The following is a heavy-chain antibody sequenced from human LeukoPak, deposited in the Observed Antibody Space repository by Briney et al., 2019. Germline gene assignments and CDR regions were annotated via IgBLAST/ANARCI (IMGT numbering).Heavy chain of an antibody. J-gene: IGHJ4*02. D-gene: IGHD2-2*01. V-gene: IGHV1-69*05. CDR3: ASSIVVVPAAFTYFDY. CDR1: GGTFSSYA. Sequence: SVKVSCKASGGTFSSYAISWVRQAPGQGLEWMGGIIPIFGTANYAQKFQGRVTITTDESTSTAYMELSSLRSEDTAVYYCASSIVVVPAAFTYFDYWGQGTLVTVSS. CDR2: IIPIFGTA.